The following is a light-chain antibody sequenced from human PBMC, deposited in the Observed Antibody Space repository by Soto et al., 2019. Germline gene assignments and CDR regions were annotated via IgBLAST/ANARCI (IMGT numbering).Light chain of an antibody. CDR3: QQYTGPPTT. V-gene: IGKV3-20*01. CDR2: GAS. CDR1: QTVSSNY. J-gene: IGKJ5*01. Sequence: EIVLTKSPGTLSLSPGERATLSCRASQTVSSNYLAWCQQRPGQAPRLLIYGASTRAAGIPDRFSGSGSGTDFTLAITRLEPEDSAVYFCQQYTGPPTTFGQGTLLEIK.